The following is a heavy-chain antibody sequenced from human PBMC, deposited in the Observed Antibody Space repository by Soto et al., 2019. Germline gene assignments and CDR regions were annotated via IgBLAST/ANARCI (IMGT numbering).Heavy chain of an antibody. D-gene: IGHD6-13*01. V-gene: IGHV3-23*01. J-gene: IGHJ4*02. CDR2: IGGSGGST. CDR3: AKRSSSWTGRSYYFDY. CDR1: GFTFSSYA. Sequence: PGGSLRLSCAASGFTFSSYAMSWVRQAPGKGLEWVSAIGGSGGSTYYADSVKGRFTISRDNSKNTLYLQMNSLRAEDTAVYYCAKRSSSWTGRSYYFDYWGQGTLVTVSS.